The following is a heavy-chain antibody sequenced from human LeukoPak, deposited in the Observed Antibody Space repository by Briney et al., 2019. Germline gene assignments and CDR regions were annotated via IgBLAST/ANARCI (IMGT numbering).Heavy chain of an antibody. D-gene: IGHD2/OR15-2a*01. V-gene: IGHV3-9*01. Sequence: GGSLRLSCAASGFTFDDYAMHWVRQAPGKGLEWVSGINWNSGSIGYADSVKGRFTISRDNAKNTVYLQMNNLRAEDTAVYYCVSFYETYWGRGTLVTVSS. CDR1: GFTFDDYA. J-gene: IGHJ4*02. CDR3: VSFYETY. CDR2: INWNSGSI.